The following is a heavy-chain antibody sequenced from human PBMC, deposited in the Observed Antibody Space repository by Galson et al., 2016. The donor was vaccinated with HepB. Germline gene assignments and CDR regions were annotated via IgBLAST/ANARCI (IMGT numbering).Heavy chain of an antibody. Sequence: SLRLSCAASGFTFSSYGMSWVRQTPGKGLEWVSGFRFGTDGIYYADSVKGRFTISRDNSKNTVYLQMNSLRVEDTAVYYCVKKPGPSVGETHAFDVWGQGAMVTVSS. CDR3: VKKPGPSVGETHAFDV. V-gene: IGHV3-23*01. CDR1: GFTFSSYG. J-gene: IGHJ3*01. D-gene: IGHD3-3*01. CDR2: FRFGTDGI.